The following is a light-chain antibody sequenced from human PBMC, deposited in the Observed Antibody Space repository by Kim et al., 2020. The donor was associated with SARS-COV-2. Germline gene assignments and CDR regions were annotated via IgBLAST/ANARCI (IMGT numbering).Light chain of an antibody. Sequence: PAERATLSCRASQSIDTYLAWYQQRPGQAPRLLVYDASNRATGVPDRFSGSGSGTDFTLTISSLEPEDFSTYYCQQRNSWPPAVTFGGGTKVDIK. CDR1: QSIDTY. V-gene: IGKV3-11*01. CDR2: DAS. J-gene: IGKJ4*01. CDR3: QQRNSWPPAVT.